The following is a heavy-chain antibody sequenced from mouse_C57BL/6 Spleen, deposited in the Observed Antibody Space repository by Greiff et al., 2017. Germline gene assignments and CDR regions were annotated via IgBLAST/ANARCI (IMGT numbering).Heavy chain of an antibody. CDR2: IYPGDGDT. J-gene: IGHJ4*01. CDR3: ARQEAHLGDGYLCAMDY. CDR1: GYAFSSYW. Sequence: QVQLQQSGAELVKPGASVKISCKASGYAFSSYWMNWVKQRPGKGLEWIGQIYPGDGDTNYNGKFKGKATMTADKSSSTAYMPLNSLTSRVTAVYFVARQEAHLGDGYLCAMDYWGQGTSVTVSS. V-gene: IGHV1-80*01. D-gene: IGHD2-3*01.